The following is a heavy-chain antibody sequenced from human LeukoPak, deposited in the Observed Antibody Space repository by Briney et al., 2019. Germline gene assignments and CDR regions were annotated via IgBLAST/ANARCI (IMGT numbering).Heavy chain of an antibody. V-gene: IGHV3-23*01. CDR2: VSGTGDST. J-gene: IGHJ4*02. Sequence: GGSLRLSCAASGFTFNNYVMSWVRQAPGKGLEWVSSVSGTGDSTYYADSVKGRFTISRDNFKNRLYLQMNSLRDDDTAVYYCAKASREYSSTWYHWGQGTLVTVSS. CDR3: AKASREYSSTWYH. CDR1: GFTFNNYV. D-gene: IGHD6-13*01.